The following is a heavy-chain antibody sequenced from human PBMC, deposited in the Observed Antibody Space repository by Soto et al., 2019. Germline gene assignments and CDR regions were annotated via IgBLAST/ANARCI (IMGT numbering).Heavy chain of an antibody. CDR2: FDPEDGET. V-gene: IGHV1-24*01. CDR1: GYTLTELS. CDR3: ATSFSSGWYSFDY. J-gene: IGHJ4*02. D-gene: IGHD6-19*01. Sequence: GASVKVSCKVSGYTLTELSMHWLRQAPGKGLEWMGGFDPEDGETIYAQKFQGRVTMTEDTSTDTAYMELSSLRSEDTAVYYCATSFSSGWYSFDYWGQGTLVTVSS.